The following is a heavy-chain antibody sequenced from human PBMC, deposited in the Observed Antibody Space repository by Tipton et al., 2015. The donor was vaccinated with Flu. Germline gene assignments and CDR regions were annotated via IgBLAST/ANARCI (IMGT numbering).Heavy chain of an antibody. D-gene: IGHD3-10*02. Sequence: TLSLTCTVFGDTMDHFYWSWVRQPAGKGLEWIGRIYGSERTNFNNPSLKGRVTLSVDTSKNQLSLTLTSVTAADTAVYYCARDLGGSDLFVMDVWGQGTTVIVSS. CDR1: GDTMDHFY. V-gene: IGHV4-4*07. J-gene: IGHJ6*02. CDR3: ARDLGGSDLFVMDV. CDR2: IYGSERT.